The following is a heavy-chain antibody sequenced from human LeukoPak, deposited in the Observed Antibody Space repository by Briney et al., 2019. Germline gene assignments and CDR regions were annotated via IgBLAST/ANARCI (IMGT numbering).Heavy chain of an antibody. J-gene: IGHJ3*02. D-gene: IGHD3-16*01. Sequence: GGSLRLSCAASGFTFSTYWMSGVRQAQGKGLEWVANIKQDGSEINYVDSVKGRFTISRDNAKNSLYLQMNNLIAEDTAVYYCASLIWGGGFDIWGQGTMVTVSS. CDR2: IKQDGSEI. V-gene: IGHV3-7*01. CDR1: GFTFSTYW. CDR3: ASLIWGGGFDI.